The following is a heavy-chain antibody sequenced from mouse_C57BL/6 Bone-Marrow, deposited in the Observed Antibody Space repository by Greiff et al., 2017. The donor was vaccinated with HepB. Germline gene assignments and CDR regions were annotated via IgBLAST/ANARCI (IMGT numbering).Heavy chain of an antibody. CDR1: GYAFSSSW. Sequence: QVQLQQSGPELVKPGASVKISCKASGYAFSSSWMNWVKQRPGKGLEWIGRIYPGDGDTNYNGKFKGKATLTADKSSSTAYMQLSSLTSEDSAVYFCARSCGRLGRGIAYWGQGTLVTVSA. D-gene: IGHD4-1*01. V-gene: IGHV1-82*01. CDR3: ARSCGRLGRGIAY. J-gene: IGHJ3*01. CDR2: IYPGDGDT.